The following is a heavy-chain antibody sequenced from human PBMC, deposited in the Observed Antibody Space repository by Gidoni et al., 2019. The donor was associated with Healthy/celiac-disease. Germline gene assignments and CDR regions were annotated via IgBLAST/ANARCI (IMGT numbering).Heavy chain of an antibody. CDR1: GYSFTSYW. CDR3: ARLMVRGVIITFSGMDV. CDR2: IYPGDSDT. D-gene: IGHD3-10*01. V-gene: IGHV5-51*01. J-gene: IGHJ6*02. Sequence: EVQLVQSGAEVNKPGASLKISCKGSGYSFTSYWIGWVRQMPGKGLEWMGIIYPGDSDTRYSPSIQGQVTISADKSISTAYLQWSSLKASDTAMYYCARLMVRGVIITFSGMDVWGQGTTVTVSS.